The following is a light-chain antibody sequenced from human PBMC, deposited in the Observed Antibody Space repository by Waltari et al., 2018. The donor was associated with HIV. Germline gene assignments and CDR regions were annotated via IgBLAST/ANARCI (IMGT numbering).Light chain of an antibody. Sequence: DIVLTQSPHSLALSLGERATIHCQSTQSIFYSSRNANYLAWYQQKPGQCPKLLIYWASSRASGVPDRFSGSGSRTDFTLTISSLQSEDVAVYFCQQYYSTPPTFGQGTRVEIK. J-gene: IGKJ1*01. CDR3: QQYYSTPPT. V-gene: IGKV4-1*01. CDR1: QSIFYSSRNANY. CDR2: WAS.